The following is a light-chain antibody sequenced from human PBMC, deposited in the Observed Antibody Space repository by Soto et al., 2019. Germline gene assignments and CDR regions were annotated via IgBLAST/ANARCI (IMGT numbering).Light chain of an antibody. V-gene: IGLV2-14*01. CDR2: EVS. CDR3: SSYTSGSTWV. CDR1: SSDVGGYNY. Sequence: QSALTQPASVSASPGQSITISCTGTSSDVGGYNYVSWYQQHPGKAPKLMIYEVSDRPSGVSNRFSGSKSGNTASLTISGLQAEDEADYYCSSYTSGSTWVFGGGTKLTAL. J-gene: IGLJ3*02.